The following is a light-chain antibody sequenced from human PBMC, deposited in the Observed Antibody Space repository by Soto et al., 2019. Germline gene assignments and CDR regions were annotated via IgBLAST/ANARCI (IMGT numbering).Light chain of an antibody. CDR1: ESGDIY. CDR3: QQRRYWPPLT. Sequence: ETVLTQSPATLSLSPGERATLSCRASESGDIYLAWYQQKPGQAPRLLIYDGSNRATGIPARFSGSGSGTDFTLTISRLEPEDFAVYYCQQRRYWPPLTFGGGTRVEIK. CDR2: DGS. V-gene: IGKV3-11*01. J-gene: IGKJ4*01.